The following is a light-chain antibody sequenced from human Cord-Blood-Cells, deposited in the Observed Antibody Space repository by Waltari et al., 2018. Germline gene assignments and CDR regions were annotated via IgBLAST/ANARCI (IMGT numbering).Light chain of an antibody. CDR2: DAS. J-gene: IGKJ1*01. CDR1: QSISSW. V-gene: IGKV1-5*01. CDR3: KEYNSYLWT. Sequence: DIQMTQSPSTLSASVGDRVTITCRASQSISSWLAWYQQKPGKAPKLLIYDASSLESGVPSRFSGSGSWTELTPTSSIMQPDDFATYYCKEYNSYLWTCGQGTKVEIK.